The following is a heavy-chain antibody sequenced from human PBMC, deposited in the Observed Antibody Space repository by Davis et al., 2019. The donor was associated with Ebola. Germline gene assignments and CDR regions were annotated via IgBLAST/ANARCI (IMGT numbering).Heavy chain of an antibody. CDR1: GYSFTSYW. CDR3: ARVVDTAMVSYYYYMDV. V-gene: IGHV5-51*01. CDR2: IYPGDSDT. D-gene: IGHD5-18*01. Sequence: GESLKISCKGSGYSFTSYWIGWVRQMPGKGLEWMGIIYPGDSDTRYSPSFQGQVTTSADKSISTAYLQWSSLKASDTAMYYCARVVDTAMVSYYYYMDVWGKGTTVTVSS. J-gene: IGHJ6*03.